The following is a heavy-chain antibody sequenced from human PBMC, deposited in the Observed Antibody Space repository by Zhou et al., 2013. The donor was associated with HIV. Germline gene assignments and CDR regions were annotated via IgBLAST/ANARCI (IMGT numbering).Heavy chain of an antibody. Sequence: VQLVQSEAEVKKPGASVKVSCKASGYTFTGYYLHWVRQAPGQGLEWMGWINPNSGGTNYAQKFQGRVSMSSDTSISTAYMELKRLRSDDRAVYYCAIGTRMSGYLDYWGQGTLVTVSS. J-gene: IGHJ4*02. CDR2: INPNSGGT. V-gene: IGHV1-2*02. D-gene: IGHD3-3*01. CDR3: AIGTRMSGYLDY. CDR1: GYTFTGYY.